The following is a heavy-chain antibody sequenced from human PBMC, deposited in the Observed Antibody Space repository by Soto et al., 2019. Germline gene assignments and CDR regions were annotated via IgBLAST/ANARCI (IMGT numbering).Heavy chain of an antibody. CDR1: GASITYGGYS. CDR2: INHLETT. CDR3: ARGGGSDSFDY. V-gene: IGHV4-30-2*01. D-gene: IGHD1-26*01. J-gene: IGHJ4*02. Sequence: QLQLHESGSGLVKPSQTLSLTCTVSGASITYGGYSWSWIRQTPGKGLEWIGYINHLETTFYNPSFESRLSLSLDRAKNQFSLNLTSMSAADRAVYFCARGGGSDSFDYWGQGILVTVSS.